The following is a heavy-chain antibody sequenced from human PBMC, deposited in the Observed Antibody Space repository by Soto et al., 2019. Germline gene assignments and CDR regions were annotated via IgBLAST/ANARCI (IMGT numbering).Heavy chain of an antibody. CDR3: ANHNDYDSTSYYYYGMDV. D-gene: IGHD3-22*01. J-gene: IGHJ6*02. CDR2: ISGSGGST. CDR1: GFTFSSYA. Sequence: PGGSLRLSCAASGFTFSSYAMSWVRQAPGKGLEWVSAISGSGGSTYYADSVKGRFTISRDNSKNTLYLQMNSLRAEDTAVYYCANHNDYDSTSYYYYGMDVWAQRTTVTVSS. V-gene: IGHV3-23*01.